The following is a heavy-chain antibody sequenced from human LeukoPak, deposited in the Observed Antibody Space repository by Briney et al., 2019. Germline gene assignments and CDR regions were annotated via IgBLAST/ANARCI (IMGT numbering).Heavy chain of an antibody. CDR3: ARGITMVRGVDNWFDP. D-gene: IGHD3-10*01. J-gene: IGHJ5*02. V-gene: IGHV5-10-1*01. CDR1: GYSFTSYW. Sequence: GESLRISCKGSGYSFTSYWISWVRQMPGKGLEWMGRIEPSDSYTNYSPSFQGHVTISADKSISTAYLQWSSLKASDTAMYYCARGITMVRGVDNWFDPWGQGTLVTVSS. CDR2: IEPSDSYT.